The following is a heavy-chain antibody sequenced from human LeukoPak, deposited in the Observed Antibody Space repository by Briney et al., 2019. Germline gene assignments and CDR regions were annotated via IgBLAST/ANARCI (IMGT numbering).Heavy chain of an antibody. CDR2: INHSGST. J-gene: IGHJ4*02. CDR1: GGSISRSSYY. CDR3: ARPSRY. Sequence: SETLSLTCTVSGGSISRSSYYWGWIRQPPGKGLEWIGEINHSGSTNYNPSLKSRVTISVDTSKNQFSLKLSSVTAADTAVYYCARPSRYWGQGTLVTVSS. V-gene: IGHV4-39*07.